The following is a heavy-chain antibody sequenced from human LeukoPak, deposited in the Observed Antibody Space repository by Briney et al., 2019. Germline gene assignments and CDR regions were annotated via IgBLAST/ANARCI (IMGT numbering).Heavy chain of an antibody. Sequence: KPGGSLRLSCASSGFTFSSYSMSWVRQAPGKGLEWVSFISSGSSHMYYADSMKSRFTISRDNAKNSLYLQVSGLRDEDSAVYYCARDLAPIVGATDYWGQGTLVTVSS. J-gene: IGHJ4*02. CDR1: GFTFSSYS. CDR2: ISSGSSHM. V-gene: IGHV3-21*01. CDR3: ARDLAPIVGATDY. D-gene: IGHD1-26*01.